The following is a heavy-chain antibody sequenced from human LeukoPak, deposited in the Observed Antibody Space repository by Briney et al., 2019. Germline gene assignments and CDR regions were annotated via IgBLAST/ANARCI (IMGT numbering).Heavy chain of an antibody. D-gene: IGHD6-19*01. CDR3: ASQWLATEPEY. J-gene: IGHJ4*02. CDR2: IYYSGST. Sequence: TSETLSLTCTVSGVSLSSYYWSWLRQPPGKGLEWIGYIYYSGSTSYTPSHKRRVSISVHASNNQFSLKLSSVTAADTAVYYCASQWLATEPEYWGQGTRVTVSS. CDR1: GVSLSSYY. V-gene: IGHV4-59*08.